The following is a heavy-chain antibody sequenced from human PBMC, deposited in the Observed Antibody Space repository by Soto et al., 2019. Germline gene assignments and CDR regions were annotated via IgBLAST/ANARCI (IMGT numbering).Heavy chain of an antibody. J-gene: IGHJ6*02. V-gene: IGHV3-33*01. CDR1: GFTFSSYG. CDR2: IWYDGSNK. Sequence: QVQLVESGGGVVQPGRSLRLSCAASGFTFSSYGMHWVRQAPGKGLEWVAVIWYDGSNKYYADSVKGRFTISRDNSKNTLYLQMNSLRAEDTAVYYCARGPYDYSNFPPSYYYYGMDVWGQGTTVTVSS. CDR3: ARGPYDYSNFPPSYYYYGMDV. D-gene: IGHD4-4*01.